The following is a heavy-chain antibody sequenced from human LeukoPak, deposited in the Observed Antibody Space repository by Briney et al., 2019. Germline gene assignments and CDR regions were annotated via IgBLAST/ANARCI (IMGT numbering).Heavy chain of an antibody. D-gene: IGHD1/OR15-1a*01. J-gene: IGHJ4*02. Sequence: GGSLRLSCAASGFTFRSYWMHWVRQAPGKGLVWVSRINSDGSSTIYADSVKGRFTISRDNAENTLYLQMNSLRAEDTAVYYCARGTYYFDYWGQGTLVTVSS. V-gene: IGHV3-74*01. CDR2: INSDGSST. CDR3: ARGTYYFDY. CDR1: GFTFRSYW.